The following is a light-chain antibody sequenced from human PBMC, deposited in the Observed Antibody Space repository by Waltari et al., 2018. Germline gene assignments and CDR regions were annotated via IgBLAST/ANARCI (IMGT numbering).Light chain of an antibody. CDR1: QDITNF. Sequence: DIQMTQYLSSLSASVGDRFTITCQASQDITNFLNWYQQKPGKAPKLLIYDASNLETGVPLRFSGSGSGTHFTLTITSLQPEDIATYYCQQYDHVPYTFGQGTRVEIK. V-gene: IGKV1-33*01. J-gene: IGKJ2*01. CDR3: QQYDHVPYT. CDR2: DAS.